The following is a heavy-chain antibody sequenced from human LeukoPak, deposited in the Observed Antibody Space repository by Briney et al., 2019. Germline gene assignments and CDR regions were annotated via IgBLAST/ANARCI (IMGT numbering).Heavy chain of an antibody. D-gene: IGHD3-3*01. CDR3: ATAAPVKPYYDFWSGYYSNYYYYYMDV. CDR1: GFTFSSYW. J-gene: IGHJ6*03. V-gene: IGHV3-7*01. CDR2: IKQDGSEK. Sequence: GGSLRLSCAASGFTFSSYWMSWVRQAPGKGLEWVANIKQDGSEKYYADSVKGRFTISRDNSKNTLYLQMNSLRAEDTAVYYCATAAPVKPYYDFWSGYYSNYYYYYMDVWGKGTTVTVSS.